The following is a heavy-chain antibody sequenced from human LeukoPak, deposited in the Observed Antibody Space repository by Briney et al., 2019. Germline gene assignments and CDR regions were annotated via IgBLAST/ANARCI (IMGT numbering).Heavy chain of an antibody. CDR2: ISSSSSYI. J-gene: IGHJ4*02. V-gene: IGHV3-21*01. CDR1: GFTFSSYS. D-gene: IGHD6-19*01. CDR3: ARVRERTHSSGHEFDY. Sequence: PGGSLRLSCAASGFTFSSYSMNWVRQAPGKGLEWVSSISSSSSYIYYADSVKGRFTISRDNAKNSLYLQMNSLRAEDTAVYYCARVRERTHSSGHEFDYWGQGTLVTVSS.